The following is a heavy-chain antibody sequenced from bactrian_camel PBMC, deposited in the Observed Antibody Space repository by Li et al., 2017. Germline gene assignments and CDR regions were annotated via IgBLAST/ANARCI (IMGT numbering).Heavy chain of an antibody. CDR1: GFTFSSYT. V-gene: IGHV3S42*01. CDR2: ISSDGSIT. CDR3: ARGGMWCNY. D-gene: IGHD2*01. Sequence: VQLVESGGGLVQPGGSLTLSCLASGFTFSSYTMTWVRQAPGKGLEWVSHISSDGSITNYADSVKGRFTISRDNAKNTLYLQMNGQKTEDTAVYYCARGGMWCNYWGQGTQVTVS. J-gene: IGHJ4*01.